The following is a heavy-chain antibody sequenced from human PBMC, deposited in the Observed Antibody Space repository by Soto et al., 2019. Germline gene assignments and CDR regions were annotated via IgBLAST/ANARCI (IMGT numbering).Heavy chain of an antibody. CDR2: IFYNGNT. J-gene: IGHJ4*02. CDR1: GASVGSRSYY. CDR3: VRDVGPYSTPWYYFDF. D-gene: IGHD5-18*01. Sequence: QVQLQESGPGLVKPSETLSLTCQVSGASVGSRSYYWSWIRQPPGRGLEWIGYIFYNGNTIYSPSLKSRVTISLDTAKNHFSLQLTSVTAADTGVYYGVRDVGPYSTPWYYFDFWGPGAPVTVPS. V-gene: IGHV4-61*03.